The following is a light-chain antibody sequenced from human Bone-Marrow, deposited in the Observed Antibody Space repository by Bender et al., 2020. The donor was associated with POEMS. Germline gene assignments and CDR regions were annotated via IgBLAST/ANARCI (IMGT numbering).Light chain of an antibody. Sequence: QSALTQPASVSGSPGQSITISCTGTSSDVGGYDYVSWYQHHPGKAPKLMIYAVSTRPSGVSNRFSGSKSGNTASLTISGLQAEDEADYYCSSYTSSSSAPHVVFGGGTKLTVL. CDR3: SSYTSSSSAPHVV. V-gene: IGLV2-14*01. CDR2: AVS. J-gene: IGLJ2*01. CDR1: SSDVGGYDY.